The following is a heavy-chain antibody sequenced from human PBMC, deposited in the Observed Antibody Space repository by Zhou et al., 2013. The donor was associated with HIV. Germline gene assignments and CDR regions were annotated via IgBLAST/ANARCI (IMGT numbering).Heavy chain of an antibody. V-gene: IGHV1-46*01. CDR3: ARDAVAGTKRIRNDAFDI. Sequence: QVQLVQSGAEVKKPGASVKVSCKAAGYTFTSYYMHWVRQAPGQGLEWMGIINPSGSSTNYAQKFQGRVTMTRDMSTSTVYMELSSLRSEDTAVYYCARDAVAGTKRIRNDAFDIWAKGQWSPSLQ. J-gene: IGHJ3*02. CDR2: INPSGSST. D-gene: IGHD6-19*01. CDR1: GYTFTSYY.